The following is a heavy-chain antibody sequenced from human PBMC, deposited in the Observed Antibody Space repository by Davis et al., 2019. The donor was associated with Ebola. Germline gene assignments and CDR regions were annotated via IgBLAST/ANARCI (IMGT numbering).Heavy chain of an antibody. CDR1: GFTFGDYA. CDR3: ARDAYYYDSSGYYYHFDY. V-gene: IGHV3-21*01. D-gene: IGHD3-22*01. J-gene: IGHJ4*02. Sequence: GESLKISCTTSGFTFGDYAMTWVRQAPGKGLEWVSSISSSSSYIYYADSVKGRFTISRDNAKNSLYLQMNSLRAEDTAVYYCARDAYYYDSSGYYYHFDYWGQGTLVTVSS. CDR2: ISSSSSYI.